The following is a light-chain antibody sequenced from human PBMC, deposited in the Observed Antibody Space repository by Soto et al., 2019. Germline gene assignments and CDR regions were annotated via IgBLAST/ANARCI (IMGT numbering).Light chain of an antibody. V-gene: IGKV3-11*01. CDR3: QHHSQWPPST. CDR1: QSVSNSY. CDR2: GAS. J-gene: IGKJ1*01. Sequence: LPLSIFTFYMFPGPSPTLSGSELQSVSNSYLAWYQQKPGQAPRLLIYGASNRATGIPARFSGSGSGTDFTLTISSLEPEDFAVYYCQHHSQWPPSTFGRGTKVDIK.